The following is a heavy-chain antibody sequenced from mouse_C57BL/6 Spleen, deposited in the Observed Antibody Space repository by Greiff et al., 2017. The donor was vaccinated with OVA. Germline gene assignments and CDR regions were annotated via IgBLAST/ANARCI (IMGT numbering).Heavy chain of an antibody. J-gene: IGHJ2*01. CDR2: IYPGDGDT. CDR3: ARDYGSQYYFDY. V-gene: IGHV1-80*01. Sequence: VQLQQSGAELVKPGASVKISCKASGYAFSSYWMNWVKQRPGKGLEWIGQIYPGDGDTNYNGKFKGKATLTADKSSSTAYMQLSSLTSEDSAVYFCARDYGSQYYFDYWGQGTTLTVSS. CDR1: GYAFSSYW. D-gene: IGHD1-1*01.